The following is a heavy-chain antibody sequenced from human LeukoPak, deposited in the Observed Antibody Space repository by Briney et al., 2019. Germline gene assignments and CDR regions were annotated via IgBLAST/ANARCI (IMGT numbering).Heavy chain of an antibody. D-gene: IGHD3-10*01. Sequence: ASVKVSCMASGYTFTRYYMHWVRQAPGQGLEWMGIINPSGGSTSYAQKFQGGVTMTRDTSTSTVYMEVSSLRSEDAAVYYCARDGRLGFGEFQVFDPWGQGTLVSVSS. V-gene: IGHV1-46*01. CDR3: ARDGRLGFGEFQVFDP. J-gene: IGHJ5*02. CDR2: INPSGGST. CDR1: GYTFTRYY.